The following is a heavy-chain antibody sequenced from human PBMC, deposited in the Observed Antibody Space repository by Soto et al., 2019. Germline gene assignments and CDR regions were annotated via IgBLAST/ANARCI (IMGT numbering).Heavy chain of an antibody. Sequence: SETLSLTCAVSGGSISSGGYSWSWIRQPPGKGLDWIGYIYHSGSTYYNPSLKSRVTISVDTSKNQFSLKLSSVTAADTAVYYCAEGGIYNWFDPWGQGTLVTVSS. J-gene: IGHJ5*02. D-gene: IGHD3-16*01. CDR1: GGSISSGGYS. V-gene: IGHV4-30-2*02. CDR3: AEGGIYNWFDP. CDR2: IYHSGST.